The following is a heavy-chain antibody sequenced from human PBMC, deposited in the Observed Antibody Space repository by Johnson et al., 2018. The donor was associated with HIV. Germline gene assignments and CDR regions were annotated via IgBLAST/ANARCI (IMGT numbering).Heavy chain of an antibody. CDR1: GFTFSSYA. J-gene: IGHJ3*02. V-gene: IGHV3-15*01. D-gene: IGHD6-13*01. CDR3: TTQQRADAFDI. Sequence: VQLVESGGGVVQPGRSLRLSCAASGFTFSSYAMHWVRQAPGKGLEWVGRIKSKTDSGTTDYAAPVKGRFTISRDDSKNTLYLQMNSLKTEDTAVYYCTTQQRADAFDIWGQGTMVTVSS. CDR2: IKSKTDSGTT.